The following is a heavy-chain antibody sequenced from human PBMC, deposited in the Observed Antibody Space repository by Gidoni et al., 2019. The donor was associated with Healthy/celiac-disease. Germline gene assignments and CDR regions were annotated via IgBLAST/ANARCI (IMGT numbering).Heavy chain of an antibody. Sequence: EVQLVESGGGLVQPGGSLRLSCAASGCTVSSNYMSWVRQAPGKGLEWVSVIYSGGSTYYADSVKGRFTISRDNSKNTLYLQMNSLRAEDTAVYYCARESTYYYDSSGYFYFDYWGQGTLVTVSS. CDR3: ARESTYYYDSSGYFYFDY. CDR1: GCTVSSNY. CDR2: IYSGGST. D-gene: IGHD3-22*01. J-gene: IGHJ4*02. V-gene: IGHV3-66*01.